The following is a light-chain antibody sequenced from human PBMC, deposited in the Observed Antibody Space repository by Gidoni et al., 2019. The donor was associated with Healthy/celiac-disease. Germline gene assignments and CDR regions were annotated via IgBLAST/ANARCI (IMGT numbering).Light chain of an antibody. CDR3: RQRSNWPLT. CDR2: YAS. Sequence: IVLTPSPATLSLSPGERPHLSCRASQSVRSYLAWYQQKPGQEPRHLIYYASNRATGITARFSGSGSWTDFTLTISSIEPEDFSVYYCRQRSNWPLTFGGGTKVEIK. CDR1: QSVRSY. J-gene: IGKJ4*01. V-gene: IGKV3-11*01.